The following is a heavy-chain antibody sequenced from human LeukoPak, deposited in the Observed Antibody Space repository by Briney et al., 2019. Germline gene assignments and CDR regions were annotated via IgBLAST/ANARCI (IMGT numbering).Heavy chain of an antibody. CDR1: GGSISSYY. V-gene: IGHV4-59*01. CDR3: ARGYSSGWYGELDP. CDR2: IYHSGNT. Sequence: SETLSLTCTVSGGSISSYYWTWIRQPPGKELEWIGYIYHSGNTNYNPSLRSRVTISVDTSKNQFSLKLSSVTAADTAVYYCARGYSSGWYGELDPWGQGTLVTVSS. J-gene: IGHJ5*02. D-gene: IGHD6-19*01.